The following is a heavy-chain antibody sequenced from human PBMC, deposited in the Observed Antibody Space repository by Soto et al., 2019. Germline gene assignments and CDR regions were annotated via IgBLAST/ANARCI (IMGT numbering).Heavy chain of an antibody. CDR1: GFTFSSYG. J-gene: IGHJ6*02. CDR2: IWYDGSNK. CDR3: ARDSGCSGGSCYSYYYYGMDV. D-gene: IGHD2-15*01. Sequence: PGGSLRLSCAASGFTFSSYGMHWVRQAPGKGLEWVAVIWYDGSNKYYADSVKGRFTISRDNSKNTLYLQMNSLRAEDTAVYYCARDSGCSGGSCYSYYYYGMDVWGQGTTVTVS. V-gene: IGHV3-33*01.